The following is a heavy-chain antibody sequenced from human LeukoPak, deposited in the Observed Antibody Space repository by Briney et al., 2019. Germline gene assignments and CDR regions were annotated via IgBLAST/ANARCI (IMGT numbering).Heavy chain of an antibody. CDR2: MYYSGST. CDR3: ARVGATNYYHYYYMDV. V-gene: IGHV4-39*01. CDR1: GGSISGSNYY. Sequence: KSSETLSLTCAVSGGSISGSNYYWGWIRQPPGKGLEWIGSMYYSGSTYYNPSLKSRVTMSVDTSKNQFSLKLSSVTAADTAVYYCARVGATNYYHYYYMDVWGKGTTVTVSS. D-gene: IGHD1-26*01. J-gene: IGHJ6*03.